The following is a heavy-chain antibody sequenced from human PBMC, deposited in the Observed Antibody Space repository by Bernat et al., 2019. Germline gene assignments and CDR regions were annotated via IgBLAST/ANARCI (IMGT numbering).Heavy chain of an antibody. CDR3: AKERDTNPRTYTMDV. J-gene: IGHJ6*02. CDR1: GFTFRSYG. Sequence: QVRLVESGGGVVQPGGSLRLSCAASGFTFRSYGIHWVRQAPGKGLEWVTFIRNDGSDKYYTDSVKGRFTISRDNSKNTVYLQMNSLRAEDSAVYYCAKERDTNPRTYTMDVRGQGTTVTVSS. V-gene: IGHV3-30*02. CDR2: IRNDGSDK. D-gene: IGHD2-8*01.